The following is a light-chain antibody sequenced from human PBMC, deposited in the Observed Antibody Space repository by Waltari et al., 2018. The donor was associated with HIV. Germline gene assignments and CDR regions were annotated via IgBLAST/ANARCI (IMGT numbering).Light chain of an antibody. CDR1: QAISTY. V-gene: IGKV1-39*01. J-gene: IGKJ3*01. CDR2: SAY. Sequence: DIQMTQSPSSLSASLGDSVVITCRASQAISTYLNWYQQKSGKAPVLLVYSAYKLQPGAPSRFRGAGSGKDFSLSFSGLQTEDFATYFCQQSYGFPFNFGPGT. CDR3: QQSYGFPFN.